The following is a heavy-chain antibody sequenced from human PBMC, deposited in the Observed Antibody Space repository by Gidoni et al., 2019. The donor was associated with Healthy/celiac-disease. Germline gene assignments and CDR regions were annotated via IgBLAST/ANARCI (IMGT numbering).Heavy chain of an antibody. Sequence: GSTYYNPSLKSRVTISVDTSKNQFSLKLSSVTAADTAVYYCARPVIMGRDGYNSLFDYWGQGTLVTVSS. D-gene: IGHD5-12*01. V-gene: IGHV4-39*01. CDR2: GST. J-gene: IGHJ4*02. CDR3: ARPVIMGRDGYNSLFDY.